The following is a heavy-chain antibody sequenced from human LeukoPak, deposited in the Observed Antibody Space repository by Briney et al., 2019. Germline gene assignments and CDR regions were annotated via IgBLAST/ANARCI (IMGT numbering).Heavy chain of an antibody. D-gene: IGHD4-11*01. Sequence: ASVKVSCKASGYTFTGYYMHWVRQAPGQGLEWMGWINPNSGGTNYAQKFQGRVTMTRDTSISTAYMELSRLRSDDTAVYYCAREVLRDSNPTWNCFDYWGQGTLVTVSS. CDR3: AREVLRDSNPTWNCFDY. J-gene: IGHJ4*02. CDR1: GYTFTGYY. CDR2: INPNSGGT. V-gene: IGHV1-2*02.